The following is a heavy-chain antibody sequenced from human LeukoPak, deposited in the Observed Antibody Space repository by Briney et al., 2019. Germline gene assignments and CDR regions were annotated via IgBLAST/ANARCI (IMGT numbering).Heavy chain of an antibody. CDR1: GFAFSSYS. Sequence: GGSLRLSSAASGFAFSSYSMNWVRPVPGKGLEWGSFISSSSSTIYYADSVKGRFTISRDNAKNSLYLQLNSLRVEDTAVYYCAKNRGAGSHYYYHMNVWGKGTTVTVSS. CDR2: ISSSSSTI. V-gene: IGHV3-48*04. CDR3: AKNRGAGSHYYYHMNV. J-gene: IGHJ6*03. D-gene: IGHD1-26*01.